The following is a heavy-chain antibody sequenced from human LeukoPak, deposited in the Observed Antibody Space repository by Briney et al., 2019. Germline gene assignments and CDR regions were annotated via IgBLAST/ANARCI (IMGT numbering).Heavy chain of an antibody. D-gene: IGHD3-10*01. CDR1: GFTFSSYW. V-gene: IGHV3-33*08. J-gene: IGHJ4*02. CDR3: ATLGSGTYYSLYYFDY. Sequence: GGSLRLSCAASGFTFSSYWMSWVRQPPGKGLEWVAVIWYDGTNKYYADSVKGRFTISRDNSKDTLYLQMNSLRAEDTAVYYCATLGSGTYYSLYYFDYWGQGTLVTVSS. CDR2: IWYDGTNK.